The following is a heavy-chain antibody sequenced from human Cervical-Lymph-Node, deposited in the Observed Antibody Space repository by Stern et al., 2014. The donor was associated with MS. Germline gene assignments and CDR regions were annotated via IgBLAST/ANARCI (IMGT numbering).Heavy chain of an antibody. CDR1: GGSFSAYS. CDR3: VWRDCSTTSCYAVGTSDI. CDR2: IIPLFGTP. Sequence: VHLVESGAEVKKPGSSVKVSCKASGGSFSAYSFTWVRQAPGQGLEWMGGIIPLFGTPNYAQKFQGSVTITADESTTTAYLELRSLRSEDTAVYYCVWRDCSTTSCYAVGTSDIWGQGTVVTVSS. D-gene: IGHD2-2*01. J-gene: IGHJ3*02. V-gene: IGHV1-69*01.